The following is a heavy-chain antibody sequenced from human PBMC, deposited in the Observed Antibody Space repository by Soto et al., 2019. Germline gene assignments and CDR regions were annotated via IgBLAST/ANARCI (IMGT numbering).Heavy chain of an antibody. Sequence: SXGSLRLSCEASGCTFSGFDMHWVRQPTGKGLEWVSTIGTAGDTYYAVSVKGRFTISRDNAKNSLSLQMNSLRAGDTAVYFCARGQEVGAHFFDYWGQGTQVTVSS. CDR2: IGTAGDT. CDR1: GCTFSGFD. J-gene: IGHJ4*02. CDR3: ARGQEVGAHFFDY. V-gene: IGHV3-13*01. D-gene: IGHD2-15*01.